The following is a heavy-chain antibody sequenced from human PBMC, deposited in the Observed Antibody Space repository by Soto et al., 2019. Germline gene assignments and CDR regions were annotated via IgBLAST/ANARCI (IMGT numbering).Heavy chain of an antibody. CDR3: LGPPGVSPAGTN. Sequence: GASVKVSCKASGGTFSSYAISWVRQAPGQGLEWMGGIIPIFGTANYAQKFQGRVTITADESTSTAYMELSSLKTEDTAVYYCLGPPGVSPAGTNWGRGTLVTVSS. CDR1: GGTFSSYA. V-gene: IGHV1-69*13. CDR2: IIPIFGTA. J-gene: IGHJ4*02. D-gene: IGHD6-13*01.